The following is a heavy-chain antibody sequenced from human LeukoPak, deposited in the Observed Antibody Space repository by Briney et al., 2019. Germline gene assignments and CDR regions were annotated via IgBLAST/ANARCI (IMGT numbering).Heavy chain of an antibody. CDR2: IIPIFGTA. J-gene: IGHJ4*02. CDR3: ARVWGYYGSDYYFDY. V-gene: IGHV1-69*05. Sequence: ASVKVSCKASGGTFSSYAISWVRQAPGQGLEWMGGIIPIFGTANYAQKFQGRVTITTDESTSTAYMELSSLRSEDTAVYYCARVWGYYGSDYYFDYWGQGTLVTVSS. CDR1: GGTFSSYA. D-gene: IGHD3-10*01.